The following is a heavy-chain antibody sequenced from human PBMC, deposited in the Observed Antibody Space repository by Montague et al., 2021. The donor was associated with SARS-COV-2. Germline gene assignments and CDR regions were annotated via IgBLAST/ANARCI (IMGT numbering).Heavy chain of an antibody. D-gene: IGHD6-19*01. CDR2: ISYDGGNK. Sequence: SLRLSCAASGFTFNNYAMHWVRQAPGKGLEWLAIISYDGGNKYYPAPVKARFPTSRDNSKNPLYLQMNSLGAEDPAVYYCVRASLIKARIAVAGTTVYWGQGTLVTISS. CDR3: VRASLIKARIAVAGTTVY. CDR1: GFTFNNYA. V-gene: IGHV3-30-3*01. J-gene: IGHJ4*02.